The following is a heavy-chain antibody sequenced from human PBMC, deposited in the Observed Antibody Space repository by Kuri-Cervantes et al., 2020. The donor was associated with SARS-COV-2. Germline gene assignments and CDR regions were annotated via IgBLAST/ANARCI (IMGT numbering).Heavy chain of an antibody. Sequence: GESLKISCAASGFTFSSYGMHWVRQAPGKGLEWVAVISYDGSNKYYADSVKGRFTISRDNSKNTLYLQMNSLRAEDTAVYYCAKVLRLRRKSGMDVWGQGTTVTVSS. D-gene: IGHD5-12*01. CDR3: AKVLRLRRKSGMDV. CDR2: ISYDGSNK. J-gene: IGHJ6*02. CDR1: GFTFSSYG. V-gene: IGHV3-30*18.